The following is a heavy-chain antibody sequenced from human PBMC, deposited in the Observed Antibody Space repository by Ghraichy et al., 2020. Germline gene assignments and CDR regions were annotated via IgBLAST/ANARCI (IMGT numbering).Heavy chain of an antibody. CDR1: GGSINITNYY. Sequence: TLSLTCNVSGGSINITNYYWGWVRQTPGKGLEWMGNVYFTGATHYTPSLRGRNSTSMDAAKNQFSLTLRSVTAADSAIYFCTRRKVYGHFDFWGRGTLVTVSS. CDR2: VYFTGAT. J-gene: IGHJ4*02. CDR3: TRRKVYGHFDF. V-gene: IGHV4-39*07. D-gene: IGHD2/OR15-2a*01.